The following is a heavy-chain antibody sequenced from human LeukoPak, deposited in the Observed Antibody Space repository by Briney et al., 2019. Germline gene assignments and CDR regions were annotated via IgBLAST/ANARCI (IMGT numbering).Heavy chain of an antibody. CDR3: ARDKIVGSTTLDY. J-gene: IGHJ4*02. V-gene: IGHV3-7*01. Sequence: GGSLRLSCAASGFTFSGYWMSWVRQTPEKGLEWVANIKQDGYEKYYVDSVKGRFTISRVNAKNSLYLQMNSLRADDTAIYYCARDKIVGSTTLDYWGQGTLVTVSS. D-gene: IGHD1-26*01. CDR2: IKQDGYEK. CDR1: GFTFSGYW.